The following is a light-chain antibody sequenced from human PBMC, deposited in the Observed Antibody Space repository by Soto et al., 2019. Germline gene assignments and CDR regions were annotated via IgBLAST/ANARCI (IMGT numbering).Light chain of an antibody. V-gene: IGKV3-20*01. CDR1: QSVSNNY. J-gene: IGKJ2*01. CDR2: GSS. Sequence: EVVLTQSPGTLSLSPGERATLSCRASQSVSNNYLAWYQQKPGQSPKLLIFGSSDRATGIPDMFSGSGPGTDFTLTISSLEPEDFAVYYCHQYGSSPPYTFGQGTKLEIK. CDR3: HQYGSSPPYT.